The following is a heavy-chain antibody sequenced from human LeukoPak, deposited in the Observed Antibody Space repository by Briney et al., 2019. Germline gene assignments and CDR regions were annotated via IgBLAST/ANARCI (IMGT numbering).Heavy chain of an antibody. D-gene: IGHD6-19*01. CDR2: IYYSGTT. Sequence: SETLSLTCTVSGGSISNYYWSWIRQPPGKGLEWIGYIYYSGTTNFNPSLRSRVTISVDTSKNQFSLKMSSVTAADTAVYYCARDAGNSGWYSYYYGMDVWGQGTTVTVSS. CDR1: GGSISNYY. J-gene: IGHJ6*02. V-gene: IGHV4-59*01. CDR3: ARDAGNSGWYSYYYGMDV.